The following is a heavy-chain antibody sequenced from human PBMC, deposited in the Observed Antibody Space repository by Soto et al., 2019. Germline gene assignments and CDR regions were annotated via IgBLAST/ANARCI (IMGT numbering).Heavy chain of an antibody. Sequence: QLQLQESGPGLVKPSETLSLTCTVSGGSISSSSYYWGWIRQPPGKGLEWIGSIYYSGSTYYNPSLKSRVTISVDTSKNQSSLKLSSVTAADTAVYYCARPPDYDFWSGYPASDAFDIWGQGTMVTVSS. CDR2: IYYSGST. V-gene: IGHV4-39*01. J-gene: IGHJ3*02. D-gene: IGHD3-3*01. CDR3: ARPPDYDFWSGYPASDAFDI. CDR1: GGSISSSSYY.